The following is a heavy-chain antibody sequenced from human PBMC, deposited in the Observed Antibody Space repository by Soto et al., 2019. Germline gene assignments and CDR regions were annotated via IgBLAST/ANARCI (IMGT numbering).Heavy chain of an antibody. D-gene: IGHD3-22*01. CDR3: TTDFYGTMIVVDY. Sequence: GESLKISCAASGFTFSNAWMNWVRQAPGKGLEWVGRIKSKTDGGTTDYAAPVKGRFTISRDDSKNTLYLQMNSLKTEDTAVYYCTTDFYGTMIVVDYWGQGTLVTVSS. V-gene: IGHV3-15*07. CDR1: GFTFSNAW. J-gene: IGHJ4*02. CDR2: IKSKTDGGTT.